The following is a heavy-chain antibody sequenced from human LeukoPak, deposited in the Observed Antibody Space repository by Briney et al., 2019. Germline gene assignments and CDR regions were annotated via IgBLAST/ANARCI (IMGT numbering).Heavy chain of an antibody. CDR3: ARNGGNSDFDY. CDR1: GGSISSNNW. J-gene: IGHJ4*02. Sequence: SETLSLTCAVSGGSISSNNWWTWVRQPPGKGLEWIGEIYHSGNTNYNPSLKSRVTMSVDKSKNQFSLKLTSVTAADTAIYYCARNGGNSDFDYWGQGTLVTVSS. V-gene: IGHV4-4*02. CDR2: IYHSGNT. D-gene: IGHD4-23*01.